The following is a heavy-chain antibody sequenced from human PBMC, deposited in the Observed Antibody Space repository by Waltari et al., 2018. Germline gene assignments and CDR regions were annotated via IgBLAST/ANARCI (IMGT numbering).Heavy chain of an antibody. CDR2: IKLDGSEK. J-gene: IGHJ4*02. CDR3: ARGGAYSGGDY. D-gene: IGHD2-15*01. CDR1: GFTFRGYW. V-gene: IGHV3-7*01. Sequence: EVQLVESGGGLVQPGGSLRLDCAASGFTFRGYWMTWVRQAPGKGLDWVAQIKLDGSEKYYVDSVKGRFTISRDNAKNSLYLQMNSLRAKDTAVFYCARGGAYSGGDYWGQGTLVTVSS.